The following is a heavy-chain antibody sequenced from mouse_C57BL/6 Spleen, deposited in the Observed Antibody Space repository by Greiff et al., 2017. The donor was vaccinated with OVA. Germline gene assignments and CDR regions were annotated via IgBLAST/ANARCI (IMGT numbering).Heavy chain of an antibody. V-gene: IGHV1-80*01. D-gene: IGHD2-14*01. Sequence: LVESGAELVKPGASVKISCKASGYAFSSYWMNWVKQRPGKGLEWIGQIYPGDGDTNYNGKFKGKATLTADKSSSTAYMQLSSLTSEDSAVYFCAEGGYPWYFDVWGTGTTVTVSS. J-gene: IGHJ1*03. CDR1: GYAFSSYW. CDR2: IYPGDGDT. CDR3: AEGGYPWYFDV.